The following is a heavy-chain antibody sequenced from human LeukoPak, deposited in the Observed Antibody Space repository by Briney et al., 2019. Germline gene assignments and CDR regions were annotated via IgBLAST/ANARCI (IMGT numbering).Heavy chain of an antibody. J-gene: IGHJ4*02. D-gene: IGHD3-10*01. V-gene: IGHV7-4-1*01. CDR3: AGVSSGSGSYPSYYFDY. CDR1: GYTFTSYG. CDR2: INTNTGNP. Sequence: ASVKVSCKASGYTFTSYGISWVRQAPGQGLEWMGWINTNTGNPTYAQGFTGRFVFSLDTSVSTAYLQIGSLKAEDTAVYYCAGVSSGSGSYPSYYFDYWGQGTLVTVSS.